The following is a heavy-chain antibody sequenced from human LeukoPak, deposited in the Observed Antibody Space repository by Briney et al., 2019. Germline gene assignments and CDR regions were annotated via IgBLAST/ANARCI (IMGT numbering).Heavy chain of an antibody. Sequence: SETLSLTCSVSGDSISSYYWSWIRQPAGKGLEWIGRIYSSGITNYSPSLKSRVTMSVDTSKNQFSLKLTSVTAADTAVYYCARDTWEGSGSYWADWGQGTLVTVSS. J-gene: IGHJ4*02. CDR3: ARDTWEGSGSYWAD. CDR1: GDSISSYY. V-gene: IGHV4-4*07. CDR2: IYSSGIT. D-gene: IGHD3-10*01.